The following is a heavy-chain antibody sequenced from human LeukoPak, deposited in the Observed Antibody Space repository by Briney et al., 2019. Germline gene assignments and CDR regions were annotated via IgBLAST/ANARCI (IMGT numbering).Heavy chain of an antibody. V-gene: IGHV3-23*01. CDR2: ISGSGGST. J-gene: IGHJ4*02. D-gene: IGHD2-21*01. CDR1: QYPFNDYY. Sequence: GGSLRLSCAASQYPFNDYYMSWIRQAPGKGLEWVSAISGSGGSTYYADSVKGRFTISRDSSKNTLYLQMNRLRAEDAAVYYCAKAPVTTCSGAYCYPFDYWGQGTLVTVSS. CDR3: AKAPVTTCSGAYCYPFDY.